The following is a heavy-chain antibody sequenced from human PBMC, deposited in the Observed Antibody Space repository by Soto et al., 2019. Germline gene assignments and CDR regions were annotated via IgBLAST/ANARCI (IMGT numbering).Heavy chain of an antibody. V-gene: IGHV3-23*01. J-gene: IGHJ4*02. D-gene: IGHD1-26*01. CDR3: AKDRWESRMANFDD. CDR2: ISGSGGST. Sequence: GGSLRLSCAASGFTFSSYAMSWVRQAPGKGLEWVSAISGSGGSTYYADSVKGRFTISRDNSKNTLYLQMNSLRAEDTAIYYCAKDRWESRMANFDDWGQGTQVTVSS. CDR1: GFTFSSYA.